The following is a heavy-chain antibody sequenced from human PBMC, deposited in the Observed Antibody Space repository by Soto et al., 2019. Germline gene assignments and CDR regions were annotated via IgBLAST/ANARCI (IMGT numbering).Heavy chain of an antibody. Sequence: GGSLRLSCTASGFIFGSYGMHWVRQVPGKGLEWVASISSGSSDTWYADSVKGRFIISRDNAQNSLFLQMNTLRPEDTAMYYCARVAYWGPGTQVTVSS. J-gene: IGHJ4*02. CDR3: ARVAY. V-gene: IGHV3-21*01. CDR2: ISSGSSDT. CDR1: GFIFGSYG.